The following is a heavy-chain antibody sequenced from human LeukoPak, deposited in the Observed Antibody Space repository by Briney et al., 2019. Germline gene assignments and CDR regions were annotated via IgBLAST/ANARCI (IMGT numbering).Heavy chain of an antibody. CDR1: GFTFDDYV. Sequence: PGGSLRLSCAASGFTFDDYVMSRVRQAPGKGLEWVSFIRYVGSNKYYADSVKGGFTISRDNSKNTLYLQMNSLRAEDTAVYYCARGGYYYGSGSSDVWGKGTTVTVSS. D-gene: IGHD3-10*01. J-gene: IGHJ6*04. CDR2: IRYVGSNK. CDR3: ARGGYYYGSGSSDV. V-gene: IGHV3-30*02.